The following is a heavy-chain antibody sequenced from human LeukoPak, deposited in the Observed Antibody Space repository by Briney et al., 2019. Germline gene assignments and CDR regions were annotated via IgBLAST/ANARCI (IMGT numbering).Heavy chain of an antibody. Sequence: GGSLRLSCAASGFTFDDYAMHWVRQAPGKGLEWVSGISWNSGSIGYADSVKGRFTISRDNAKNSLYLQMNSLRAEDTALYYCAKGILGYQLPVDYWGQGTLVTVSS. CDR2: ISWNSGSI. CDR3: AKGILGYQLPVDY. J-gene: IGHJ4*02. D-gene: IGHD2-2*01. CDR1: GFTFDDYA. V-gene: IGHV3-9*01.